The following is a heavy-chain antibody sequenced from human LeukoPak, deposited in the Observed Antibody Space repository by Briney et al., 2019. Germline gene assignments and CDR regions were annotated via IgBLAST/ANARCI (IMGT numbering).Heavy chain of an antibody. J-gene: IGHJ3*02. V-gene: IGHV3-21*01. CDR2: ISSSSSYI. CDR3: ARAKVDYYDSSGYPGAFDI. Sequence: GGSLRLSCAASGFAFSSYSMNWVRQAPGKGLEWVSSISSSSSYIYYADSVKGRFTISRDNAKNSLYLQMNSLRAEDTAVYYCARAKVDYYDSSGYPGAFDIWGQGTMVTVSS. D-gene: IGHD3-22*01. CDR1: GFAFSSYS.